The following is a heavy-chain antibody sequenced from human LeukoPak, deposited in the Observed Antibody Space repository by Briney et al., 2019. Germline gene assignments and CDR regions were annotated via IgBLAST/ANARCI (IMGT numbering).Heavy chain of an antibody. CDR2: INPSGGST. CDR1: GYTFTSYG. CDR3: ARVTTAKAFQH. D-gene: IGHD2-21*02. V-gene: IGHV1-46*01. J-gene: IGHJ1*01. Sequence: ASVKVSCKASGYTFTSYGISWVRQAPGQGLEWMGIINPSGGSTSYAQKFQGRVTMTRDMSTSTVYMELSSLRSEDTAVYYCARVTTAKAFQHWGQGTLVTVSS.